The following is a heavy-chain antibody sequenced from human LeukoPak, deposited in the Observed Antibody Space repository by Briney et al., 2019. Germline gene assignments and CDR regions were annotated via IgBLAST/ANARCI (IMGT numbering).Heavy chain of an antibody. CDR1: GSTFSSYS. CDR2: ISSSSSYI. D-gene: IGHD6-13*01. Sequence: GGSLRLSCAASGSTFSSYSMNWVRQAPGKGLEWVSSISSSSSYIYYADSVKGRFTISRDNAKNSLYLQMNSLRAEDTAVYYCARVLYGSSWYPSYFDYWGQGTLVTVSS. J-gene: IGHJ4*02. CDR3: ARVLYGSSWYPSYFDY. V-gene: IGHV3-21*01.